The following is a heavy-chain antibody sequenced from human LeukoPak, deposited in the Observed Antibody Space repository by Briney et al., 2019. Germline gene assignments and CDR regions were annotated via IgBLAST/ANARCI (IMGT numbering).Heavy chain of an antibody. V-gene: IGHV4-30-2*01. CDR2: IYHSGST. CDR3: GVSYYYYYGMDV. J-gene: IGHJ6*02. D-gene: IGHD5/OR15-5a*01. Sequence: SETLSLTCAVSGGSISSGGYSWSWIRQPPGKGLEWIGYIYHSGSTYYNPSLKSRVTISVDRSKNQSPLKLSSVTAADTAVYYCGVSYYYYYGMDVWGQGTTVTVSS. CDR1: GGSISSGGYS.